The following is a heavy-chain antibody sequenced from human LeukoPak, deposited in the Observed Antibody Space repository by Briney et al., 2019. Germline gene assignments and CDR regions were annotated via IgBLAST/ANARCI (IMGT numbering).Heavy chain of an antibody. CDR2: ISYDGSNK. D-gene: IGHD3-22*01. V-gene: IGHV3-30*19. CDR3: ARDRSNYYDSSDYYSPLDY. Sequence: PGGSLRLSCAASGFTFSSYGMHWVRQAPGKGLEWVAVISYDGSNKYYADSVKGRFTISRDNSKNTLYLQMNSLRAEDTAVYYCARDRSNYYDSSDYYSPLDYWGQGTLVTVSS. CDR1: GFTFSSYG. J-gene: IGHJ4*02.